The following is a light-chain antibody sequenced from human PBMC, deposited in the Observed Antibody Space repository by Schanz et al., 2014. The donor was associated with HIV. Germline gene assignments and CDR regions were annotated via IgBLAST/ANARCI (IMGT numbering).Light chain of an antibody. V-gene: IGLV2-14*03. CDR1: SSDVGNYNY. J-gene: IGLJ2*01. CDR3: TSYAGSNNVV. Sequence: QSALTQPASVSGSPGQSITISCTGTSSDVGNYNYVSWYQQLPGKVPKLMIYDVSNRASGVSNRFSGSKSGNTASLTISGLQAEDETDYYCTSYAGSNNVVFGGGTKVTVL. CDR2: DVS.